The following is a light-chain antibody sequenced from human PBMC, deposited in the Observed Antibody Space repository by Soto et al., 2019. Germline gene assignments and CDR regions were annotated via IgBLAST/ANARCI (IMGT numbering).Light chain of an antibody. Sequence: IVLPQSPGTLSLSPGESAPLCCRASQSVASNYLAWYQQNPGQAPRLLIYGPSTRATGIPARFSGSGSGTESTLTISILQSEDFPVYYGQPYNNWPLTFGGGTKV. CDR1: QSVASN. CDR3: QPYNNWPLT. J-gene: IGKJ4*01. V-gene: IGKV3-15*01. CDR2: GPS.